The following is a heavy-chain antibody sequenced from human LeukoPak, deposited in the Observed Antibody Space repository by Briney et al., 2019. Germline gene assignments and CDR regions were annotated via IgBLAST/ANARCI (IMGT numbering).Heavy chain of an antibody. CDR3: AIHGGGTIRIEAFDV. Sequence: GGSLRLSCAASGFTFDDYTMHWVRQTPGKGLEWVSLITWDGGKTNYVDSVKGRFTISRDNSKNSLYLQMNSLRDEDTALYYCAIHGGGTIRIEAFDVWGQGTMVTISS. CDR1: GFTFDDYT. V-gene: IGHV3-43D*04. J-gene: IGHJ3*01. D-gene: IGHD3-3*01. CDR2: ITWDGGKT.